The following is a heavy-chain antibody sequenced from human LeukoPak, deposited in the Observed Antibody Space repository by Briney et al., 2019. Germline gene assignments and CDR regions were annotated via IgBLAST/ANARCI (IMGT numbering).Heavy chain of an antibody. J-gene: IGHJ4*02. V-gene: IGHV3-48*01. Sequence: PGGSLRLSCAASGFTFSSYSMNWVRQAPGKGLEWVSYISSSSSTIYYADSVKGRFTISRDNAKNSLYLQMNSLRAEDTAVYYCARDFHYCDSSGYYYWGQGTLVTVSS. CDR1: GFTFSSYS. D-gene: IGHD3-22*01. CDR2: ISSSSSTI. CDR3: ARDFHYCDSSGYYY.